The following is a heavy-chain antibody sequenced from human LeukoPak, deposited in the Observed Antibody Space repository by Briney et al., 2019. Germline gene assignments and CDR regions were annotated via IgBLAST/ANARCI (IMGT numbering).Heavy chain of an antibody. Sequence: PGGSLRLSCAASGFTFSSYWMSWVRQAPGKGLEWVANIKQDGSEKYYVDSVKGRFTISRDNAKNSLYLQMNSLRAEDTAVYYCARAVAPTQPYYYYYMDVWGKGTTVTVSS. CDR3: ARAVAPTQPYYYYYMDV. V-gene: IGHV3-7*01. CDR2: IKQDGSEK. D-gene: IGHD4-23*01. J-gene: IGHJ6*03. CDR1: GFTFSSYW.